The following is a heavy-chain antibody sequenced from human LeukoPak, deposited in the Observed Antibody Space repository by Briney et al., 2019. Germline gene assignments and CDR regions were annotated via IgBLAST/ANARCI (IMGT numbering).Heavy chain of an antibody. Sequence: KPSETLSLTCAVYGGSFSGYYGRWIREPPGKGRERIGEINHSGSTNHKPSLKTRVTISVDTSKNQFSLKLSSVTAADTDVYYCARGNYYGSGSHDYWGQGTLVTVSS. CDR1: GGSFSGYY. CDR2: INHSGST. D-gene: IGHD3-10*01. V-gene: IGHV4-34*01. CDR3: ARGNYYGSGSHDY. J-gene: IGHJ4*02.